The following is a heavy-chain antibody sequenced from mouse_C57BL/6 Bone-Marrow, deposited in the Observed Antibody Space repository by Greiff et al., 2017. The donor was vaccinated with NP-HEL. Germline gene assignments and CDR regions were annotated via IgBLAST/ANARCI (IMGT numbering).Heavy chain of an antibody. V-gene: IGHV5-17*01. CDR2: ISSCSSTI. J-gene: IGHJ4*01. Sequence: DVKLVESGGGLVKPGGSLKLSCAASGFTFSDYGMHWVRQAPEKGLEWVAYISSCSSTIYYADTVKGRFTISRDNAKNTLFLQMTSLRSEDTAMYYCARAYDGYYPHYAMDYWGQGTSVTVSS. CDR1: GFTFSDYG. CDR3: ARAYDGYYPHYAMDY. D-gene: IGHD2-3*01.